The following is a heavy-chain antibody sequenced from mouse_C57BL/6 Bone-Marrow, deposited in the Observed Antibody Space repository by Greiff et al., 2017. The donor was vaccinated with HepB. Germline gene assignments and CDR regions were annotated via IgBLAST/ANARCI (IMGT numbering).Heavy chain of an antibody. Sequence: VQLQQSGPELVKPGASVKISCKASGYTFTDYYMNWVKQSHGKSLEWIGDINPNNGGTSYNQKFKGKATLTVDKSSSTAYMELRSLTSEDSAVYYWARSRDYLTWFAYWGQGTLVTVAA. CDR2: INPNNGGT. CDR3: ARSRDYLTWFAY. CDR1: GYTFTDYY. J-gene: IGHJ3*01. D-gene: IGHD2-4*01. V-gene: IGHV1-26*01.